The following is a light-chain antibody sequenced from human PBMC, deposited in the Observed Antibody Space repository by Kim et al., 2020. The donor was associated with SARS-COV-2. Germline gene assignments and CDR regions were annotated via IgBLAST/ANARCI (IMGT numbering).Light chain of an antibody. CDR2: AAS. CDR1: QGISSF. CDR3: QNYNSAPYT. V-gene: IGKV1-27*01. J-gene: IGKJ2*01. Sequence: SASVGDRVTITCRASQGISSFLAWYQQKPGKVPKVLIYAASTLQSGVPSRFSGSGSGTDFTLTISSLQPEDVATYYCQNYNSAPYTFGQGTKLEI.